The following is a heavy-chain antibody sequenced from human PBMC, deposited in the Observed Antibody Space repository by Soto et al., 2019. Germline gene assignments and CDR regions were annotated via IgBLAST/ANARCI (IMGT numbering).Heavy chain of an antibody. CDR1: GGSISSCY. J-gene: IGHJ4*02. CDR2: IFYSGST. Sequence: SETLSLTCTVSGGSISSCYWSWIRQPPCRGLEGIGYIFYSGSTNYNPTLKSRVTISVDTSKNQFSLKLRSVTAADTAVYYCARGHFWSGYYFPFDYWGQGTMVTVSS. CDR3: ARGHFWSGYYFPFDY. D-gene: IGHD3-3*02. V-gene: IGHV4-59*12.